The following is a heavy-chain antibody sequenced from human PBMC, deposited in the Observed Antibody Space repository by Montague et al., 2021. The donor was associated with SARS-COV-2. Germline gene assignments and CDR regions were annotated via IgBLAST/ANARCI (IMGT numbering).Heavy chain of an antibody. CDR3: ARDLVVTDGISDY. Sequence: SLRLSCAASGFTVRYFEMNWVRQAPGKGLEWISYISGAGTTLYYADSVXGRFTISRDNAKNSLYLQMNSLRAENTAVYYCARDLVVTDGISDYWGQGTLVTVSS. CDR2: ISGAGTTL. V-gene: IGHV3-48*03. CDR1: GFTVRYFE. D-gene: IGHD2-8*02. J-gene: IGHJ4*02.